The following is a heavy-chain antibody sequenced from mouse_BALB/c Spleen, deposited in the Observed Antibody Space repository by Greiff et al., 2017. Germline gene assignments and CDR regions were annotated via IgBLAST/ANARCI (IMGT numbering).Heavy chain of an antibody. CDR3: ARERNEGYYDY. V-gene: IGHV1-4*01. Sequence: QVQLKQSGAELARPGASVKMSCKASGYTFTSYTMHWVKQRPGQGLEWIGYINPSSGYTNYNQKFKDKATLTADKSSSTAYMQLSSLTSEDSAVYYCARERNEGYYDYWGQGTTLTVSS. J-gene: IGHJ2*01. CDR2: INPSSGYT. CDR1: GYTFTSYT. D-gene: IGHD2-3*01.